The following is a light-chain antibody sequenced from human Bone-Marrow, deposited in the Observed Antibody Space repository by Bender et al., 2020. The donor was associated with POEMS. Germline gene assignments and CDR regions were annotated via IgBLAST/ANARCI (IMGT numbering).Light chain of an antibody. J-gene: IGLJ3*02. CDR1: SGHSNYA. CDR3: QTWGTGIRV. V-gene: IGLV4-69*01. CDR2: VNSDGSH. Sequence: QPALTQSPSASASLGASVKLTCTLSSGHSNYAIAWHQQQPDKGPRYLMKVNSDGSHSEGDGIPDRFSGSRSGAERYLTISSLHSEDEADYYCQTWGTGIRVFGGGTKLTVL.